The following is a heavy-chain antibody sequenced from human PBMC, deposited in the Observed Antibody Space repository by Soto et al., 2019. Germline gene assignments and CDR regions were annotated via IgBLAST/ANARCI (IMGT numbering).Heavy chain of an antibody. Sequence: ASVKVSCKASGYTFTGYYMHRVRQAPGQGLEWMGWINPNTGGTNYAQKFQGRVTMTRDTSINTVYMELTGLRSDDTAVYYCARDEGFCKSTTCPGWLDPWGQGALVTVSS. CDR1: GYTFTGYY. CDR3: ARDEGFCKSTTCPGWLDP. V-gene: IGHV1-2*02. J-gene: IGHJ5*02. D-gene: IGHD2-2*01. CDR2: INPNTGGT.